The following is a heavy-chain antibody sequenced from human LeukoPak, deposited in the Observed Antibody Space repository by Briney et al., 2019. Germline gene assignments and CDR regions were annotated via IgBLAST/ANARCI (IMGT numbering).Heavy chain of an antibody. Sequence: GGSLRPSCAASGFTFDDYAMHCVRQAPGKGLERVSGISWDSGSIGYADSVKGRFTISRDNAKNSLYLQMNSLRAEDTALYYCAKDYHYDRTYFDYWGQGTLVTVSS. V-gene: IGHV3-9*01. CDR3: AKDYHYDRTYFDY. CDR1: GFTFDDYA. J-gene: IGHJ4*02. D-gene: IGHD3-3*01. CDR2: ISWDSGSI.